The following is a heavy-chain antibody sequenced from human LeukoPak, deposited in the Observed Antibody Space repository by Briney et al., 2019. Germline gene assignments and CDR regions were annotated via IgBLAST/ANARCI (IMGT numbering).Heavy chain of an antibody. CDR1: GFTSSNFW. J-gene: IGHJ6*02. Sequence: GGSLRLSCAATGFTSSNFWMHWVRQAPGKGLVWVSRINYDGSSTNYADSVKGRFTMSRDNAKNSLYLQMNSLRAEDTALYYCAKDAVKLQPSHSYGMDVWGQGTTVTVSS. D-gene: IGHD3-22*01. V-gene: IGHV3-74*01. CDR3: AKDAVKLQPSHSYGMDV. CDR2: INYDGSST.